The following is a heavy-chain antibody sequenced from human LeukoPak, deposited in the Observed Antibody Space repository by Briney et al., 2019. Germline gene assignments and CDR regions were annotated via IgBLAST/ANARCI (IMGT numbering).Heavy chain of an antibody. CDR3: ARDGGWDCSGSSCYALVFDY. CDR2: ISSSGSTI. Sequence: PGGSLRLSCAASGFTFSSYEMNWVRQAPGKGLEWVSYISSSGSTIYYADSVKGRLTISRDNAKNSLYLQMNSLRVEDTAVYYCARDGGWDCSGSSCYALVFDYWGQGTLVTVSS. J-gene: IGHJ4*02. V-gene: IGHV3-48*03. CDR1: GFTFSSYE. D-gene: IGHD2-2*01.